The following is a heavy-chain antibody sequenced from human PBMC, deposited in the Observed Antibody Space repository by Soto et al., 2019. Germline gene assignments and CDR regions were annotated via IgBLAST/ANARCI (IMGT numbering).Heavy chain of an antibody. Sequence: LRLSCEASGFNFKKFAMGWVRQAPGEGLEWVSGISCCGGSTFYADSVKGRFSLARDDSKNTLSLQLNSLRVEDTAHYYCAKADGEQWLIPHLDNWGQGTQVTSPQ. CDR3: AKADGEQWLIPHLDN. J-gene: IGHJ1*01. CDR2: ISCCGGST. D-gene: IGHD6-19*01. CDR1: GFNFKKFA. V-gene: IGHV3-23*01.